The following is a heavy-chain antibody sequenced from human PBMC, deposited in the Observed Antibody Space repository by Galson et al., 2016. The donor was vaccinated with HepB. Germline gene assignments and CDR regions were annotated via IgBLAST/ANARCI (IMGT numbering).Heavy chain of an antibody. D-gene: IGHD2-8*02. CDR1: GFAFNSYT. CDR2: IAYDASTK. V-gene: IGHV3-30*18. CDR3: AKAMLQYWSITLSYNMDV. Sequence: SLRLSCAVSGFAFNSYTMHWARQAPGQRLEWVAVIAYDASTKYYTDSVKGRFTISRDNSKNTLYLQMNGLRAEDTAVYYCAKAMLQYWSITLSYNMDVWGKGTTVTVSS. J-gene: IGHJ6*03.